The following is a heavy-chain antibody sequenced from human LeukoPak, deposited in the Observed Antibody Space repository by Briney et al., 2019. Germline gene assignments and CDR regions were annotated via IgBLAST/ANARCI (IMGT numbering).Heavy chain of an antibody. CDR1: GFTFDDYA. CDR2: ISGDGGST. CDR3: AKGNYSPYSSSSEYYFDY. D-gene: IGHD6-6*01. Sequence: PGGSLRLSCAASGFTFDDYAMHWVRQAPGEGLEWVSLISGDGGSTYYADSVKGRFTISRDNSKNSLYLQMNSLRTEDTALYYCAKGNYSPYSSSSEYYFDYWGQGTLVTVSS. V-gene: IGHV3-43*02. J-gene: IGHJ4*02.